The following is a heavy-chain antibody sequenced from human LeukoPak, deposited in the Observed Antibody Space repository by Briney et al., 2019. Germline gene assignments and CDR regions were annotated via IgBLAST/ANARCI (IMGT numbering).Heavy chain of an antibody. V-gene: IGHV3-30*04. J-gene: IGHJ3*02. CDR2: ISYDGTNK. D-gene: IGHD6-6*01. Sequence: GGSLRLSCAASGFTFSSYTMHWVRQAPGKGLEWLAVISYDGTNKYYADSVKGRFTISRDNSKNTLDLQTNRLRAEDTAVYYCARNFVADRQTFYDAFDIWGQGTVVTVSS. CDR3: ARNFVADRQTFYDAFDI. CDR1: GFTFSSYT.